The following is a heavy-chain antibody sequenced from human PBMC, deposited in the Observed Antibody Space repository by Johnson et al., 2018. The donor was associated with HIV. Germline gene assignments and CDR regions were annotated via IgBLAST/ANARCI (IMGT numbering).Heavy chain of an antibody. CDR1: AFTFSSYA. CDR3: ARVRGGTGHGAFDI. J-gene: IGHJ3*02. CDR2: ISYDASNK. V-gene: IGHV3-30*04. Sequence: QVQLVESGGGVVQPGRSLRLSCAASAFTFSSYAMHWVRQAPGKGLAWVAVISYDASNKYYADSVKGRFTISRDNSKNTLYLQMNSLRTEDTAVYYCARVRGGTGHGAFDIWGQGTMVTVSS.